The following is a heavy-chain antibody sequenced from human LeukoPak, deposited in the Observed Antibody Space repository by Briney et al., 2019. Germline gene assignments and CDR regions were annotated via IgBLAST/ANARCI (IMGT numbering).Heavy chain of an antibody. CDR3: AKSEGWFDP. Sequence: SETLSLTCTVSGGSISRDTYYWGWIRQPPGKGLEWIGSIYYSGSTYYNPSLKSRVTISLDTSKNQFSLNLSSVTAADTAVYYCAKSEGWFDPWGQGTLVTVSS. CDR2: IYYSGST. J-gene: IGHJ5*02. V-gene: IGHV4-39*07. CDR1: GGSISRDTYY.